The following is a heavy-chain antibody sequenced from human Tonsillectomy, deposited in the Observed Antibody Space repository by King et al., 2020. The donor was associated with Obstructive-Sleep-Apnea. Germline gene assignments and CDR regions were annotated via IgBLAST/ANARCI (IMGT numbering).Heavy chain of an antibody. CDR2: IYYSGST. Sequence: QLQESGPGLVKPSETLSLTCTVSGDSISSYYWSWIRQPPGKGLEWIGYIYYSGSTKYNPSLKSRVTISVDTSKNPFSLKLSSVTAADTAVYYCARNTEHYYYYGMDVWGQGTTVTVSS. CDR1: GDSISSYY. CDR3: ARNTEHYYYYGMDV. D-gene: IGHD1-26*01. V-gene: IGHV4-59*08. J-gene: IGHJ6*02.